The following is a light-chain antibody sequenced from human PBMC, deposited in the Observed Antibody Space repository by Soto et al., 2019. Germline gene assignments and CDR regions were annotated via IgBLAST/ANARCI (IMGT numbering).Light chain of an antibody. Sequence: GDRVTITCRASQDIANQLARYQQEPGKVPKLLIYAASTLQSGVPSRFSGSGSGTDFSLTIDSLQPEDVSANYCQRYDSAPQTFGQGTKVDIK. J-gene: IGKJ1*01. V-gene: IGKV1-27*01. CDR1: QDIANQ. CDR2: AAS. CDR3: QRYDSAPQT.